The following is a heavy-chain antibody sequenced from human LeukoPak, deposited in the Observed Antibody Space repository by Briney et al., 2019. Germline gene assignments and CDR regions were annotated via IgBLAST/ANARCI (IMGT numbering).Heavy chain of an antibody. CDR3: ARLNTVTVSLDY. V-gene: IGHV4-59*10. CDR1: GGSFSGYY. Sequence: SETLSLTCAVYGGSFSGYYWSWIRQPAGKGLEWIGRIYTSGSTNYNPSLKSRVTISVDTSKNQFSLKLSSVTAADTAVYYCARLNTVTVSLDYWGQGTLVTVSS. J-gene: IGHJ4*02. CDR2: IYTSGST. D-gene: IGHD4-17*01.